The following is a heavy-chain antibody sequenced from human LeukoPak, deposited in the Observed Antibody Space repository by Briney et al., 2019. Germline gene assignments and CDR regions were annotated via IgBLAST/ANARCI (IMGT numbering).Heavy chain of an antibody. D-gene: IGHD2-2*01. V-gene: IGHV3-9*01. CDR1: GFTFDEYA. CDR2: ISWNSGII. Sequence: GGSLRLSCTASGFTFDEYAMDWVRLGPGEGLEWVSGISWNSGIIGYADSVKGRFTISRDNAKNSLYLQMNSLRVEDTALHYCAKGLLPLTSCYSCDAFHIWGQGTMVTVPS. CDR3: AKGLLPLTSCYSCDAFHI. J-gene: IGHJ3*02.